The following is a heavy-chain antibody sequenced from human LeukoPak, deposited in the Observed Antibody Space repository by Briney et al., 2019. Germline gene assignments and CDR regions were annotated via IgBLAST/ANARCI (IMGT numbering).Heavy chain of an antibody. CDR2: IYYSGST. Sequence: SETLSLTCNVSGGSISSYCWSWIRQPPGKGLEWIGYIYYSGSTNYNPSLKSRVTISVDTSKNQFSLKLSSVTAADTAVYYCARLVFGADYFDYWGQGTLVTVSS. J-gene: IGHJ4*02. D-gene: IGHD3-3*01. CDR1: GGSISSYC. V-gene: IGHV4-59*08. CDR3: ARLVFGADYFDY.